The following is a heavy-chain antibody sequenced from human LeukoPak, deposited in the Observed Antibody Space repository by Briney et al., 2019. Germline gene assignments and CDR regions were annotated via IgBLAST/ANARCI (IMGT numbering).Heavy chain of an antibody. CDR3: ASDTVAGPPF. J-gene: IGHJ4*02. CDR2: IHYSGGT. CDR1: AGSISTYY. V-gene: IGHV4-59*08. Sequence: SETLSLTCTVSAGSISTYYWSWIRQPPGKGLEWIGYIHYSGGTNYNPSLKSRVTISLDTSKIQFSLKLSSVTAADTAVYYCASDTVAGPPFWGQGTLVTVSS. D-gene: IGHD6-19*01.